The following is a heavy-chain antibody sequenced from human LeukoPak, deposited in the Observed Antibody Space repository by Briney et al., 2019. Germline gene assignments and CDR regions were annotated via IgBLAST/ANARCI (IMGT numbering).Heavy chain of an antibody. D-gene: IGHD6-19*01. Sequence: GESLKISCKGSGYSFTNYWIGWVRQMPGKGLEWMGIIYAGDSDTRYRPSFQGQVTISADKSVSTAYLQWSSLKASDTAMYYCARRPPYSSGAFDIWGQGTMVTVSS. V-gene: IGHV5-51*01. J-gene: IGHJ3*02. CDR3: ARRPPYSSGAFDI. CDR2: IYAGDSDT. CDR1: GYSFTNYW.